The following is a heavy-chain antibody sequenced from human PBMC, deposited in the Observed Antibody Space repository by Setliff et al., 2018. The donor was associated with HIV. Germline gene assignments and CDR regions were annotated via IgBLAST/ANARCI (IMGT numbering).Heavy chain of an antibody. CDR2: IKGDGSEK. V-gene: IGHV3-7*01. CDR1: GFTFSYRW. D-gene: IGHD2-21*01. Sequence: GGSLRLSCAASGFTFSYRWMTWVRQAPGKGLEWVANIKGDGSEKYYVDSVKGRFTISRDNSKNTLYLQMNSLRTEDTAVYYCARDRSPRGDGPSYDFAWALDLWGQGTMVTVSS. J-gene: IGHJ3*01. CDR3: ARDRSPRGDGPSYDFAWALDL.